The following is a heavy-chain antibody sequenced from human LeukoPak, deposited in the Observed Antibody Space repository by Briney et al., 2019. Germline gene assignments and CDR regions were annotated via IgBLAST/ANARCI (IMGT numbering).Heavy chain of an antibody. CDR3: ATRHLLGGYSYGFWY. V-gene: IGHV1-24*01. CDR1: GFTFSSYG. J-gene: IGHJ4*02. D-gene: IGHD5-18*01. Sequence: GGSLRLSCAASGFTFSSYGMHWVRQAPGKGLEWMGGFDPEDGETIYAQKFQGRVTMTEDTSTDTAYMELSSLRSEDTAVYYCATRHLLGGYSYGFWYWGQGTLVTVSS. CDR2: FDPEDGET.